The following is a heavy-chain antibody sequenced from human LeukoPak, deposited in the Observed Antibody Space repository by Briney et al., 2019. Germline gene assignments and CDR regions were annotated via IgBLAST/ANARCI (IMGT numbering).Heavy chain of an antibody. D-gene: IGHD3-3*01. V-gene: IGHV4-39*01. CDR1: GGSISSSSYY. CDR2: IYYSGST. J-gene: IGHJ4*02. CDR3: ARHRSYYDFWSGQSFDY. Sequence: SETLSFTCTVSGGSISSSSYYWGWIRQPPGKGLEWIGSIYYSGSTYYNPSLKSRVTISVDTSKNQFSLKLSSVTAADTAVYYCARHRSYYDFWSGQSFDYWGQGTLVTVSS.